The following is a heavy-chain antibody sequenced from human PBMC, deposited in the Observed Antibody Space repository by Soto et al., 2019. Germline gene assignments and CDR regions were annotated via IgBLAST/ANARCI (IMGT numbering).Heavy chain of an antibody. Sequence: QVQLVQSGAEVKKPGSSVKVSCQASGGTFNNFAFTWVRQAPGQGLEWLGGIMPVFHTTNIAQTFQDRITVTADDFTTTVYMEMTSLRYDDTAVYYCATATISPVWATLYHYGMDVWGQGTTVTVSS. J-gene: IGHJ6*02. CDR2: IMPVFHTT. CDR1: GGTFNNFA. D-gene: IGHD3-16*01. V-gene: IGHV1-69*01. CDR3: ATATISPVWATLYHYGMDV.